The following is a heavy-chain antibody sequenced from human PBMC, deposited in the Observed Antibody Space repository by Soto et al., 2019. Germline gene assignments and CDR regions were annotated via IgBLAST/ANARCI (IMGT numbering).Heavy chain of an antibody. CDR1: GYSFMRYW. CDR3: ARDVEVLQH. CDR2: ISPGDSAT. V-gene: IGHV5-51*01. Sequence: ESLKISCKASGYSFMRYWIAWVRQVPGKGLEWMGSISPGDSATRYSPSFQGQVTLSVDTSISTAYLQLTSLRDSDSALYYCARDVEVLQHWGQGTLVTVSS. J-gene: IGHJ1*01.